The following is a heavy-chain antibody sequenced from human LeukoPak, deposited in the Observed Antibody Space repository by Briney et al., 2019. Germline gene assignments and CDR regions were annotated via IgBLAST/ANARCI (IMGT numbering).Heavy chain of an antibody. V-gene: IGHV3-30*02. Sequence: PGGSLRLSCAASGFTFSSYGIHWVRQAPGKGLEWVAFIRYDGSNKYHADSVKGRFTISRDNSKNTLYLQMNSLRAEDTAMYYCHVDTAIDFDYWGQGTLVTASS. CDR1: GFTFSSYG. J-gene: IGHJ4*02. CDR3: HVDTAIDFDY. CDR2: IRYDGSNK. D-gene: IGHD5-18*01.